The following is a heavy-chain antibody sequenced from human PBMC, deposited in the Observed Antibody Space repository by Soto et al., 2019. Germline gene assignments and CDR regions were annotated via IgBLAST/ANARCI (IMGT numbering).Heavy chain of an antibody. CDR1: GFTVSSNY. J-gene: IGHJ6*03. V-gene: IGHV3-53*01. D-gene: IGHD7-27*01. CDR3: ASAFGRTGDYYYYMDV. Sequence: GGSLRLSCAASGFTVSSNYMSWVRQAPGKGLEWVSVIYSGGSTYYADSVKGRFTISRDNSKNTLYLQMNSLRVEDTAVYYCASAFGRTGDYYYYMDVWGKGTTVTVSS. CDR2: IYSGGST.